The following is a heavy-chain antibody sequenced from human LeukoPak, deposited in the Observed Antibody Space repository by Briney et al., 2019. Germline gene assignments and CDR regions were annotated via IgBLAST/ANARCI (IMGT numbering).Heavy chain of an antibody. CDR2: IYYSGST. CDR3: ARMQRGSYLDAFDI. Sequence: SETLSLTCTVSGGSISSSSYYWGWIRQPPGKGLEWIGNIYYSGSTYYNPSLKSRVTISVDTSKNQFSLKLSSVTAADTAVYYCARMQRGSYLDAFDIWGQGTMVTVSS. J-gene: IGHJ3*02. D-gene: IGHD1-26*01. CDR1: GGSISSSSYY. V-gene: IGHV4-39*07.